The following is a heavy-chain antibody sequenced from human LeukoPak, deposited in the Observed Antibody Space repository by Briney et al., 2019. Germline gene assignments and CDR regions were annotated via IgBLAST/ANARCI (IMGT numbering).Heavy chain of an antibody. D-gene: IGHD3-10*01. J-gene: IGHJ4*02. CDR2: ISAYNGNT. CDR1: GYTFTSYG. Sequence: ASVKVSCKASGYTFTSYGISWVRQAPEQGLEWMGWISAYNGNTNYAQKLQGRVTMTTDTSTSTAYMELRSLRSDDTAVYYCAREAIWFGESPFDYWGQGTLVTVSS. CDR3: AREAIWFGESPFDY. V-gene: IGHV1-18*01.